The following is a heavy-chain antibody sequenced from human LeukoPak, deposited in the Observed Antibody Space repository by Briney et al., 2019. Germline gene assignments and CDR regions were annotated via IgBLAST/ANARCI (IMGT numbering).Heavy chain of an antibody. Sequence: SETLSLTCTVSGGSISSYYWSWIRQPPGKGLEWIGYIYYSGSTNYNPSLKSRVTISVDTSKNQFSLKLSSVTAADTAAYYCARGAPYSSSWYRWGQGTLVTVSS. CDR1: GGSISSYY. J-gene: IGHJ5*02. D-gene: IGHD6-13*01. CDR3: ARGAPYSSSWYR. V-gene: IGHV4-59*01. CDR2: IYYSGST.